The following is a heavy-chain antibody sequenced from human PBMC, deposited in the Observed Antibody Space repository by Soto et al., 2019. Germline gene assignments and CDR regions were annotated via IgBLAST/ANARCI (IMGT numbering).Heavy chain of an antibody. CDR2: ISAYNGNT. D-gene: IGHD3-3*01. J-gene: IGHJ5*02. Sequence: GASVKVSCKASGCTFTSYGISWVRQAPGQGLEWVGWISAYNGNTNYAQKLQGRVTMTTDTSTSTAYMELRSLRSDDTAVYYCARGGTYYDFWSGYNWFDPWGQGTLVTVSS. V-gene: IGHV1-18*04. CDR1: GCTFTSYG. CDR3: ARGGTYYDFWSGYNWFDP.